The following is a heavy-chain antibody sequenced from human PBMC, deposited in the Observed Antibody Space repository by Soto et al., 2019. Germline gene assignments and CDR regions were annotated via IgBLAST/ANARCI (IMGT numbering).Heavy chain of an antibody. CDR1: GGTFSSYT. CDR3: ARDQAAAGLRYYYYYGMDV. V-gene: IGHV1-69*06. D-gene: IGHD6-13*01. J-gene: IGHJ6*02. Sequence: SVKVSCKASGGTFSSYTISWVRQAPGQGLEWMGGIIPIFGTANYAQKFQGRVTITADKSTSTAYMELSSLRSEDTAVHYCARDQAAAGLRYYYYYGMDVWGQGTTVTVSS. CDR2: IIPIFGTA.